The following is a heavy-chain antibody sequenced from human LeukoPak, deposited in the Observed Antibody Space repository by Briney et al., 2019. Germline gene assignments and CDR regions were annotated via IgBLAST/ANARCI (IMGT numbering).Heavy chain of an antibody. J-gene: IGHJ4*02. CDR3: ASVVSGGPLDY. D-gene: IGHD2-21*01. V-gene: IGHV4-4*07. Sequence: SETLSLTCTVSGGSISSYYWSWIRQPAGKGLEWIGRISTSGSTNYNPSLKSRVTMSVDTSKSQFSLKLSSVTAADTAVYYCASVVSGGPLDYWSQGTLVTVSS. CDR2: ISTSGST. CDR1: GGSISSYY.